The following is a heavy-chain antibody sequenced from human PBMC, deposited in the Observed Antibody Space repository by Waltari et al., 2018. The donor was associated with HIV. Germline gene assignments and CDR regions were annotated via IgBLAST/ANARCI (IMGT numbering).Heavy chain of an antibody. CDR2: ISAYNGHT. CDR1: GYTFTIYG. D-gene: IGHD3-3*01. V-gene: IGHV1-18*01. J-gene: IGHJ4*02. CDR3: ARALWSGDYTPYYFDY. Sequence: QVQLVQSGAEVKKPGASVQVSCKASGYTFTIYGISWVRQAPGQGLEWMGWISAYNGHTNYAQKLQGRVTMTTDTSTSTAYMDLRSLRSDDTAFYYCARALWSGDYTPYYFDYWGQGTLVTVSS.